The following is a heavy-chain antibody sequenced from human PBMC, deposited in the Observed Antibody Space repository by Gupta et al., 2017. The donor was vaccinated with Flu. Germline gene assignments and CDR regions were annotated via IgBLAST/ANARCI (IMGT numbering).Heavy chain of an antibody. V-gene: IGHV3-48*03. CDR3: AREPRDTAMVQDYFDY. CDR1: GCPFSSYE. J-gene: IGHJ4*02. CDR2: ISSSGSTI. Sequence: EVQMVESGGGLVQPVGSLTLSCEASGCPFSSYEMNWVRPAPGNGLEWVAYISSSGSTIYYADSVKGRFTISRDNAKNSLYLQMNSLRAEDTAVYYCAREPRDTAMVQDYFDYWGQGTLVTVSS. D-gene: IGHD5-18*01.